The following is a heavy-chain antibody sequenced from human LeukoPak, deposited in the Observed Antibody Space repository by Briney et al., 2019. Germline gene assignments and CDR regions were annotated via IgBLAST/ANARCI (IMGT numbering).Heavy chain of an antibody. Sequence: GASVKVSCKASGYNFATYGITWVRQAPGQGLEWMGWISAENGNTNYAQKFQGRVTMTADTFTSTAYLDLRSLRSDDTAVYYCARAGATVTTNFDNWGQGTLVTVSS. D-gene: IGHD4-17*01. CDR1: GYNFATYG. CDR2: ISAENGNT. CDR3: ARAGATVTTNFDN. V-gene: IGHV1-18*01. J-gene: IGHJ4*02.